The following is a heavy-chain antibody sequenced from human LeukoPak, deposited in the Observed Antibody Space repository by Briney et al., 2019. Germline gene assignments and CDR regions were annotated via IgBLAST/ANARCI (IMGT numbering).Heavy chain of an antibody. CDR1: GFTFSSYA. CDR3: AKKSDIAAALDY. CDR2: ISGSGGST. J-gene: IGHJ4*02. V-gene: IGHV3-23*01. Sequence: GGSLRLSCAASGFTFSSYAMSWVRQAPGKGLEWASAISGSGGSTYYADSAKGRFTISRDNSKNTLYLQMNSLRAEDTAVYYCAKKSDIAAALDYWGQGTLVTVSS. D-gene: IGHD6-13*01.